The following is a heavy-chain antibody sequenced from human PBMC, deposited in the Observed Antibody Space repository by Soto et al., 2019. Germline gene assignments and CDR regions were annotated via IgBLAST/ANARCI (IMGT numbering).Heavy chain of an antibody. D-gene: IGHD1-26*01. CDR3: AKDGRRWDLPADY. CDR2: ISGGGGST. V-gene: IGHV3-23*01. J-gene: IGHJ4*02. CDR1: GCTFSSYA. Sequence: GGSLRLSCADSGCTFSSYAMSWVRQAPGKGLEWVSAISGGGGSTYYADSVKGRFTISRDNSKNTLYLQMNSLRAEDTAVYYCAKDGRRWDLPADYWGQGALVTVSS.